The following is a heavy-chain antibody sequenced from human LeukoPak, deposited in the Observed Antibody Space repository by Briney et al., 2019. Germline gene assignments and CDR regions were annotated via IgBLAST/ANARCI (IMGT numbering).Heavy chain of an antibody. J-gene: IGHJ4*02. CDR1: GFTFSSYE. V-gene: IGHV3-48*01. CDR3: AREAYGSGSLYFDH. D-gene: IGHD3-10*01. CDR2: ISSSSSTI. Sequence: PGGSLTLSCAASGFTFSSYEMNWVRQAPGKGLEWVSYISSSSSTIYYADSVKGRFTISRDNAKNSLYLQMNSLRAEDTAVYYCAREAYGSGSLYFDHWGQGTLVTVSS.